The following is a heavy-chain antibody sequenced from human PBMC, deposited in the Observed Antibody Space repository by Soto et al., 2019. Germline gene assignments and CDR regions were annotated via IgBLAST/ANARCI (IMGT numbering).Heavy chain of an antibody. D-gene: IGHD5-18*01. CDR3: ARDKGGYRVDYYYYGMDV. CDR2: ISYDGSNK. Sequence: QVQLVESGGGVVQPGRSLRLSCAASGFTFSSYAMHWVRQAPGKGLEWVAVISYDGSNKYYADSVKGRFTISRDNSKNTLYLQMNSLRAEDTAVYYCARDKGGYRVDYYYYGMDVWGQGTTVTVSS. J-gene: IGHJ6*02. CDR1: GFTFSSYA. V-gene: IGHV3-30-3*01.